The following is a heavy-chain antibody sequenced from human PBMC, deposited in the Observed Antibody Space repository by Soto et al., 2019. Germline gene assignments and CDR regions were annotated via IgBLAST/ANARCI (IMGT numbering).Heavy chain of an antibody. D-gene: IGHD6-13*01. CDR2: ISYDGSNK. CDR1: GFTFSSYG. CDR3: AKGIAARRSLYYGMDV. V-gene: IGHV3-30*18. Sequence: PGGSLRLSCAASGFTFSSYGMHWVRQAPGKGLEWVAVISYDGSNKYYADSVKGRFTISRDNSKNTLYLQMNSLRAEDTAVYYCAKGIAARRSLYYGMDVWGQGTTVTVSS. J-gene: IGHJ6*02.